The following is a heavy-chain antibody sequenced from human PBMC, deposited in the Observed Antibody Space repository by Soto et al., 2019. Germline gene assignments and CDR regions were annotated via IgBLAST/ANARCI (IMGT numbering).Heavy chain of an antibody. J-gene: IGHJ6*02. CDR3: ARAAVAGYYYYYYGMDV. Sequence: GGSLRLSCAASGFTFSSYAMHWVRQAPGKGLEWVALISYDGSDKYYADSVKGRFTISRDNSKNTLYLQMNSLRAEDTAVYYCARAAVAGYYYYYYGMDVWGQGTTVTVSS. V-gene: IGHV3-30-3*01. D-gene: IGHD6-19*01. CDR2: ISYDGSDK. CDR1: GFTFSSYA.